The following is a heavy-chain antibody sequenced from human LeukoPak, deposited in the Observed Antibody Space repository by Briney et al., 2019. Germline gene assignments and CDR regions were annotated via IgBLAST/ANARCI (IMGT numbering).Heavy chain of an antibody. J-gene: IGHJ6*03. D-gene: IGHD6-19*01. CDR3: ARQPYSSGWYLYYYYYMDV. Sequence: SETLSLTCAVSGGSFSGYYWSWIRQPPGKGLEWIGEINHSGSTNYNPSLKSRVTISVDTSKNQFSLKLSSVTAADTAVYYCARQPYSSGWYLYYYYYMDVWGKGTTVTVSS. CDR2: INHSGST. V-gene: IGHV4-34*01. CDR1: GGSFSGYY.